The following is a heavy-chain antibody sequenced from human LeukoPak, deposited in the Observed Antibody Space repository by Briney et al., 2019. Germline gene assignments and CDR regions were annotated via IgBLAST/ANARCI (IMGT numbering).Heavy chain of an antibody. CDR1: GYTLTELS. CDR2: FDPEDGET. Sequence: ASVKVSCKVSGYTLTELSMHWVRQAPGKGLEWMGGFDPEDGETIYAQKFQGRVTMTTDTSTSTAYMELRSLRSDDTAVYYCARDFGYDSSFRYEPYWGQGTLVTVSS. J-gene: IGHJ4*02. CDR3: ARDFGYDSSFRYEPY. D-gene: IGHD3-22*01. V-gene: IGHV1-24*01.